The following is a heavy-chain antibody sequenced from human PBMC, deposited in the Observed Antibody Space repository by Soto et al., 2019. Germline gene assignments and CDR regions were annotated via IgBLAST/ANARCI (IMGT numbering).Heavy chain of an antibody. Sequence: QVQLVESGGGVVQPGRSLRLSCAASGFTFSSYGMHWVRQAPGKGLEWVAVISYDGSNKYYADSVKGRFTISRDNSKNTLYLQMNSLRAEDTAVYYCAGSGWYGVDYYDGMDVWGQGTTVTVSS. CDR2: ISYDGSNK. J-gene: IGHJ6*02. D-gene: IGHD6-19*01. CDR3: AGSGWYGVDYYDGMDV. CDR1: GFTFSSYG. V-gene: IGHV3-30*03.